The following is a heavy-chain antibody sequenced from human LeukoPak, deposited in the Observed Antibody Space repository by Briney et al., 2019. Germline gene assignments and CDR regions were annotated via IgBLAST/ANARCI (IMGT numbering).Heavy chain of an antibody. CDR3: STDPRSLRD. J-gene: IGHJ4*02. Sequence: PGGSLRLSCAASGFTFSSYVMTWVRQPPGKGLEWVTAITDNGVYTSYAGSVKGRFTISRDNSENTLYLQMNSLRAEDTAVYYCSTDPRSLRDWGQGTLVTVSS. CDR2: ITDNGVYT. D-gene: IGHD3-16*02. V-gene: IGHV3-23*01. CDR1: GFTFSSYV.